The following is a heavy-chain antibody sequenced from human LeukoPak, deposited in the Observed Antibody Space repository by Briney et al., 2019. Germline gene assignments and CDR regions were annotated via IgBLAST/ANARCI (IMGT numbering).Heavy chain of an antibody. D-gene: IGHD3-22*01. Sequence: PGGSLRLSCAASRFTVSINYMSWVRQAPGKGLEWVPVIYSGGSTHYADSVKGRFTISRDNSKKTLYLQMNSLRADDTDVYYCARAIGYWGQGTLVTVSS. J-gene: IGHJ4*02. CDR2: IYSGGST. CDR3: ARAIGY. V-gene: IGHV3-53*01. CDR1: RFTVSINY.